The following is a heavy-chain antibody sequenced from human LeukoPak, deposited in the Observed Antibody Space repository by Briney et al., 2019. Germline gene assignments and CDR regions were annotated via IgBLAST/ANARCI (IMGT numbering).Heavy chain of an antibody. CDR3: AKESNYEFWSGYYNC. J-gene: IGHJ4*02. CDR1: GFTFRNYA. CDR2: VRGSGGST. Sequence: GGSLRLSCAASGFTFRNYAMSWVRHAPGKGLEWVSGVRGSGGSTYYADSVKGRFTISRDNFKNTLYLQMNSLRAEDTAVYYCAKESNYEFWSGYYNCWGQGTLVTVSS. V-gene: IGHV3-23*01. D-gene: IGHD3-3*01.